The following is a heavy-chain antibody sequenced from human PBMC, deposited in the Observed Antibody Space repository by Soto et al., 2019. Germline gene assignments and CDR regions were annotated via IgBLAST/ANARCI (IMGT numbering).Heavy chain of an antibody. CDR2: ISSSSSTI. D-gene: IGHD4-17*01. CDR1: GFTFSDFY. Sequence: PGGSLRLSCAASGFTFSDFYMTWIRQAPGKGLEWVSYISSSSSTIYYADSVKGRFTISRDNAKNSLYLQMNSLRAEDTAVYYCARVDSYGGNPIEYFQHWGQGTLVTVSS. V-gene: IGHV3-11*04. CDR3: ARVDSYGGNPIEYFQH. J-gene: IGHJ1*01.